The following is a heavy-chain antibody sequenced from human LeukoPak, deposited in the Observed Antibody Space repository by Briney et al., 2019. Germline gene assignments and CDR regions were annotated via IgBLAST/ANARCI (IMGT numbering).Heavy chain of an antibody. D-gene: IGHD5-12*01. J-gene: IGHJ6*02. V-gene: IGHV4-39*01. CDR3: ARVAGATITTYYGMDV. CDR1: GGSISSSRYY. CDR2: IYYSGST. Sequence: PSETLSLTCTVSGGSISSSRYYWGWIRQPPGKGLECIGSIYYSGSTYYNPSLKSRVTISVDTYKNQFSLKLSSVTAADTAVYYCARVAGATITTYYGMDVWGQGTTVTVS.